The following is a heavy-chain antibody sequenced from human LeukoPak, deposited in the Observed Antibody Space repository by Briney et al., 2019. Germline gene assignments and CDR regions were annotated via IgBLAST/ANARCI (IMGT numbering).Heavy chain of an antibody. CDR1: GFTFSSYS. Sequence: GGSLRLSCAASGFTFSSYSMNWVRQAPGKGLEWVSSTSGGGETTYYADSAKGRFTISRDNSQNTLYLQMNSLRAEDTAVYYCARDYADYVGYFFFDYWGQGTLVTVSS. D-gene: IGHD4-17*01. J-gene: IGHJ4*02. V-gene: IGHV3-23*01. CDR3: ARDYADYVGYFFFDY. CDR2: TSGGGETT.